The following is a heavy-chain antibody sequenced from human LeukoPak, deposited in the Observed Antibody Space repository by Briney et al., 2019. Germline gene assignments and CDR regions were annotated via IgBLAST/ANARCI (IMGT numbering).Heavy chain of an antibody. V-gene: IGHV3-33*06. CDR1: GFTFSTYG. CDR2: IWYDDSDK. D-gene: IGHD3-9*01. CDR3: AKSHDILTGYFDF. Sequence: GTSLRLSCAASGFTFSTYGMHWVRQSPGKGLEWVAVIWYDDSDKQYVDSVKGRFTISRDNSKNTLYLQMNSLRAEDTAVYYCAKSHDILTGYFDFWGQGTLVTVSS. J-gene: IGHJ4*02.